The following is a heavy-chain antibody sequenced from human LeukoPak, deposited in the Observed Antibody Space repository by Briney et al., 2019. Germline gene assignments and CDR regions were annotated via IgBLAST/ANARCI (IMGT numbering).Heavy chain of an antibody. D-gene: IGHD1-26*01. CDR3: ARGLGGSGSYFLTFDY. CDR1: GYTFTTYS. J-gene: IGHJ4*02. CDR2: ISAYNGNT. Sequence: ASVKVSFKASGYTFTTYSINWVRQAPGQGLEWMGWISAYNGNTKYAQKVQGRVTMTTDTSTSTAYMELRSLRSDDTAVYYCARGLGGSGSYFLTFDYWGQGTLVTVSS. V-gene: IGHV1-18*01.